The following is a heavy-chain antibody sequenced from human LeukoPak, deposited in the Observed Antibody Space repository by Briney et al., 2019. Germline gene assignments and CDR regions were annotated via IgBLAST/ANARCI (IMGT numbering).Heavy chain of an antibody. D-gene: IGHD2-2*01. J-gene: IGHJ3*02. CDR3: ARAVVVPAAINAFDI. Sequence: SVKVSCKASGYNFTNFGISWVRQAPGQGLEWMGRIIPILGIANYAQKFQGRVTITADKSTSTAYMELSSLRSEDTAVYYCARAVVVPAAINAFDIWGQGTMVTVSS. CDR1: GYNFTNFG. CDR2: IIPILGIA. V-gene: IGHV1-69*04.